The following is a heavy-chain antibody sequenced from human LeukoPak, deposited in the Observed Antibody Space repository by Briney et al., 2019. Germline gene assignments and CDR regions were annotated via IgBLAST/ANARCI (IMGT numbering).Heavy chain of an antibody. CDR1: GHTFTGYY. CDR3: ARSSGGAFDI. V-gene: IGHV1-18*04. D-gene: IGHD3-22*01. J-gene: IGHJ3*02. CDR2: ISAYNGNT. Sequence: ASVKVSCKASGHTFTGYYMHWVRQAPGQGLEWMGWISAYNGNTNYAQKLQGRVTMTTDTSTSTAYMELRSLRSDDTAVYYCARSSGGAFDIWGQGTMVTVSS.